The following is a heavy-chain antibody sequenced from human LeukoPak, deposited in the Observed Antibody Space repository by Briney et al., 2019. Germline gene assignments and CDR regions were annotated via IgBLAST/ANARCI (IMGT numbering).Heavy chain of an antibody. CDR1: GFTFSSYS. J-gene: IGHJ4*02. CDR3: ARGGQQLVTYFDY. V-gene: IGHV3-21*01. Sequence: GGSLRLSCAASGFTFSSYSMNWVRQAPGKGLEWVSSISSSSSYIYYADSVKGRFTISRDNAKNSLYLQMNSLRAEDTAVYYCARGGQQLVTYFDYWGQGTLVTASS. D-gene: IGHD6-13*01. CDR2: ISSSSSYI.